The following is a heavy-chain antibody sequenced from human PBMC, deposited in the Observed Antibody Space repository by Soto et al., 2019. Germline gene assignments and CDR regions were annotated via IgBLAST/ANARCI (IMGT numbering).Heavy chain of an antibody. CDR3: ARSPRSSGSPRGYGMDV. CDR1: GYSFTSYW. CDR2: IYPGDSDT. J-gene: IGHJ6*02. D-gene: IGHD2-15*01. Sequence: GESLKISCKGSGYSFTSYWIGWVRQMPGKGLEWMGIIYPGDSDTRYSPTFQGQVTISADKSISTAYLQWSSQKASDTAMYYCARSPRSSGSPRGYGMDVWGQGTTVTVSS. V-gene: IGHV5-51*01.